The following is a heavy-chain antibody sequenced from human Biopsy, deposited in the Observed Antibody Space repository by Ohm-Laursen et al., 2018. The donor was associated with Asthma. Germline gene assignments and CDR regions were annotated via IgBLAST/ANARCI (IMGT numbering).Heavy chain of an antibody. CDR1: GFTFDDYG. D-gene: IGHD6-19*01. V-gene: IGHV3-20*01. CDR2: INWNGGST. CDR3: ARDMGGFGSGWFPVEF. Sequence: LSLTCAASGFTFDDYGMSWVRQAPGKGLDWVSGINWNGGSTGYADSVKGRFTISRDNSKNSLYLQMNSLRAEDTALYHCARDMGGFGSGWFPVEFWGQGTLVTVSS. J-gene: IGHJ4*02.